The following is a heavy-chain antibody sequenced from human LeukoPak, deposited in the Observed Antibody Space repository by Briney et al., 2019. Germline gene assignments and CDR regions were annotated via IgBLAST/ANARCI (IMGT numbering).Heavy chain of an antibody. CDR1: GFTFSSYS. Sequence: GGSLRLSCVASGFTFSSYSMNWVRQAPGKGLEWVSSISSSSSYIYYADSVKGRFTISRDNAKNSLYLQMNSLRAEDTAVYYCARLSSGWHGAVDYWGQGTLVTVSS. CDR2: ISSSSSYI. D-gene: IGHD6-19*01. J-gene: IGHJ4*02. V-gene: IGHV3-21*01. CDR3: ARLSSGWHGAVDY.